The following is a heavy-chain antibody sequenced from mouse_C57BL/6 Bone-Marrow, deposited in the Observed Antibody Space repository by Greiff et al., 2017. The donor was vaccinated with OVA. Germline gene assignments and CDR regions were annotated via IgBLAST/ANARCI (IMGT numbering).Heavy chain of an antibody. Sequence: EVQVVESGGGLVQPGGSMKLSCAASGFTFSDAWMDWVRQSPERGLEWVAEIRNKANNHATYYAESVKGRFTISRDDSKSSVYLQMNSLRAEDTGIYYCTNYYYGTPMDYWGQGTSDTVSS. CDR2: IRNKANNHAT. CDR3: TNYYYGTPMDY. J-gene: IGHJ4*01. CDR1: GFTFSDAW. V-gene: IGHV6-6*01. D-gene: IGHD1-1*01.